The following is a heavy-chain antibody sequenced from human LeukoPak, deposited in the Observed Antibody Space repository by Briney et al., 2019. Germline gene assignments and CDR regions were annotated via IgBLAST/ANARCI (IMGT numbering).Heavy chain of an antibody. J-gene: IGHJ4*02. CDR1: GYTFSAST. D-gene: IGHD5-18*01. CDR3: TTVDTTMV. V-gene: IGHV3-73*01. CDR2: IRSKANSYAT. Sequence: GGSLKLSCAASGYTFSASTMHWVRQASGKGLEWVGRIRSKANSYATAYAASVKGRFTISRDDSKNTAYLQMNSLETEDTAVYYCTTVDTTMVWGQGTLVTVSS.